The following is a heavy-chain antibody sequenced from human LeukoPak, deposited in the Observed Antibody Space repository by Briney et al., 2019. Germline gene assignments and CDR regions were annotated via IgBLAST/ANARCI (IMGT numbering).Heavy chain of an antibody. J-gene: IGHJ4*02. CDR2: ISASGGST. D-gene: IGHD3-10*01. Sequence: GGSLRLSCAASGFTFSSYAMSLVRQAPGKGLEWVSVISASGGSTYYADSVMGRFTISRDNSKNTLYLQMNSLRTEDTAVYYCARESYYYGSGSYELYFDYWGQGTVVTVSS. CDR3: ARESYYYGSGSYELYFDY. V-gene: IGHV3-23*01. CDR1: GFTFSSYA.